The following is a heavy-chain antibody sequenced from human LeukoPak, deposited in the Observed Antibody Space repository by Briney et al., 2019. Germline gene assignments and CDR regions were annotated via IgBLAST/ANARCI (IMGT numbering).Heavy chain of an antibody. V-gene: IGHV3-21*01. CDR2: ISSSNNYI. J-gene: IGHJ4*02. CDR3: ARRSPNYYFDY. CDR1: GFTFSNYN. Sequence: GGSLRLSCAASGFTFSNYNMNWVRQAPGKGLEWGSSISSSNNYIYYADSVKGRFTISRDNAKNSLYLQMNSLRAEDTAVYYCARRSPNYYFDYWGQGTPVTVSS.